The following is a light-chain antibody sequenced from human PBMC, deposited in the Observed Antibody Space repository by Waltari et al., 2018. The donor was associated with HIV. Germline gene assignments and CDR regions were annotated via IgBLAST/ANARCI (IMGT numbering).Light chain of an antibody. CDR3: QQYCSYPWT. CDR2: GAS. Sequence: AIRMTQSPSSFSASTGDRVSITCRASQGVSSYLAWYQQKPGKAPKLLIYGASTLQSAVPSRFSGSGSGTNFTLTISCLQSEDFATYFCQQYCSYPWTFGQGTKVEIK. V-gene: IGKV1-8*01. J-gene: IGKJ1*01. CDR1: QGVSSY.